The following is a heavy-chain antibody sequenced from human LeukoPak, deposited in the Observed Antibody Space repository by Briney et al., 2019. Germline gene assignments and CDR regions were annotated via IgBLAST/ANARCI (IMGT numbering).Heavy chain of an antibody. CDR2: IYYSGST. Sequence: KPSETLSLTCTVSGGSISSYYWSWIRQPPGKGLEWIGYIYYSGSTNYNPSLKSRVTISVDTSKNQFSLKLSSVTAADTAVYYCARVYGSGSYLPYYYYYYMDVWGKGTTVTVSS. J-gene: IGHJ6*03. V-gene: IGHV4-59*01. D-gene: IGHD3-10*01. CDR1: GGSISSYY. CDR3: ARVYGSGSYLPYYYYYYMDV.